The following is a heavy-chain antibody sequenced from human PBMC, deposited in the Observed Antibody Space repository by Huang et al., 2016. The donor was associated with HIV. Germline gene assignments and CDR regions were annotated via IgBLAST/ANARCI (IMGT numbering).Heavy chain of an antibody. CDR2: IYYSGST. Sequence: QLQLQESGPGLVKPSETLSLPCTVSGGSIRSDNYYWGLIRQHPGKGREWIGSIYYSGSTNYNPSLKLRVTITVDTSKNHFSLRMRSVTAADTAVYYCARLPGSITMIRGVITDPYWGQGTLVTVSS. CDR1: GGSIRSDNYY. V-gene: IGHV4-39*02. CDR3: ARLPGSITMIRGVITDPY. D-gene: IGHD3-10*01. J-gene: IGHJ4*02.